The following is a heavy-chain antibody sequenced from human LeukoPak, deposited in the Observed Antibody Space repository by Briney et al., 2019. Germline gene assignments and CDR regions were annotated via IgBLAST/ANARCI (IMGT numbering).Heavy chain of an antibody. CDR2: IYTSRST. Sequence: SETLSLTCTVSGASISSGSYYWSWIRQPAGKGLEWIGRIYTSRSTNYNPSLKSRVTISVDTSKNQFSLKLSSVTAADTAVYYCARDHIVVVGHYYYYYMDVWGKGTTVTVSS. CDR3: ARDHIVVVGHYYYYYMDV. D-gene: IGHD2-2*01. J-gene: IGHJ6*03. V-gene: IGHV4-61*02. CDR1: GASISSGSYY.